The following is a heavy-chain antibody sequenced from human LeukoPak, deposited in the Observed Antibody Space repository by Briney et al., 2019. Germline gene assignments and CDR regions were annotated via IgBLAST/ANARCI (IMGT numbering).Heavy chain of an antibody. CDR3: AKDLTSATMVRGVIQY. V-gene: IGHV3-23*01. D-gene: IGHD3-10*01. Sequence: GGSLRLSCAASGFTFSSYAMSWVRQAPGKGLEWVSAISGSGGSTYYADSVKGRFTISRDNSKNTLYLQMNSLRAEDTAVYYCAKDLTSATMVRGVIQYWGQGTLVTVSS. CDR2: ISGSGGST. J-gene: IGHJ4*02. CDR1: GFTFSSYA.